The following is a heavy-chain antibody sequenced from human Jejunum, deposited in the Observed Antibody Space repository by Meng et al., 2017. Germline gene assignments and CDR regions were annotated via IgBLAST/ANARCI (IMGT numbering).Heavy chain of an antibody. Sequence: VQLREPGPGLVKPSGTLSLTCAVSGASISDNNWWSWVRQAPGKGLEWIGEIHHTGNINYNPSLKSRVTMSLDKPKNQFSLEVTSVTAADTAVYYCARDLLGPAIAATGWFDPWGQGTLVTVSS. J-gene: IGHJ5*02. V-gene: IGHV4-4*02. CDR2: IHHTGNI. CDR3: ARDLLGPAIAATGWFDP. D-gene: IGHD6-13*01. CDR1: GASISDNNW.